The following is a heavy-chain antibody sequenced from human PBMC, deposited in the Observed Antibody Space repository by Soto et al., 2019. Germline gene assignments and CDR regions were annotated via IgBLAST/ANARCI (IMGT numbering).Heavy chain of an antibody. V-gene: IGHV1-18*01. J-gene: IGHJ6*02. CDR2: ISPYNDYT. Sequence: QVQLVQSAAEVKKPGASVKVSCKASGYTFIRYGITWVRQAPGQGLEWMGWISPYNDYTIYAQNLQGRVTMTTDTATRIVYMELRGLNCDDTAVYYCARGGYYDNPWGKLSHYGLDVWGQGTSVTVSS. CDR1: GYTFIRYG. D-gene: IGHD3-16*01. CDR3: ARGGYYDNPWGKLSHYGLDV.